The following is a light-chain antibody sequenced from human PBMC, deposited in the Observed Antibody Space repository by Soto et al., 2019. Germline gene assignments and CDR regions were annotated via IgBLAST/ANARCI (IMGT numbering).Light chain of an antibody. CDR1: KSVSSN. V-gene: IGKV3-15*01. Sequence: EIVLTQSPATLSLSPGERATLSCRASKSVSSNLAWYQQKPGQAPRPLIYGASTRATGIPARFSGSGSGTDFTLTISSLQPEDFAMYYCKQDGNYPRTFGGGTKVDIK. J-gene: IGKJ4*02. CDR2: GAS. CDR3: KQDGNYPRT.